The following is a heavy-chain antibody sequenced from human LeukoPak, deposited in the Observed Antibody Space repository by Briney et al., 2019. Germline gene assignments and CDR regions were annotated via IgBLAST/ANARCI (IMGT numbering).Heavy chain of an antibody. V-gene: IGHV3-30*04. Sequence: PGGSLRLSCAASGFTFSSYAMHWVRQAPGKGLEWVAVISYDGSNKYYADSVKGRFTISRDNSKNTLYLQMNSLRAEDTAVYYCARDHFFGFALILIVVVVAATPRIAVAGLDYWGQGTLVTVSS. CDR1: GFTFSSYA. J-gene: IGHJ4*02. CDR2: ISYDGSNK. D-gene: IGHD2-15*01. CDR3: ARDHFFGFALILIVVVVAATPRIAVAGLDY.